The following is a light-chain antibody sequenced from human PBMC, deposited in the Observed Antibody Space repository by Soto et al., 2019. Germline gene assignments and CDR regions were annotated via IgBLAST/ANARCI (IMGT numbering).Light chain of an antibody. V-gene: IGLV2-14*01. J-gene: IGLJ1*01. CDR1: SSDVGDYKY. Sequence: QSALTHPASVSGSPRQSITISCTGTSSDVGDYKYVSWYQQHPDKAPKLIIFVNSNRPSGVSNRFSGSKSGNTAPLTISGLQAEDEADYYCSSYTSSDTPYVFGTGTKLTVL. CDR3: SSYTSSDTPYV. CDR2: VNS.